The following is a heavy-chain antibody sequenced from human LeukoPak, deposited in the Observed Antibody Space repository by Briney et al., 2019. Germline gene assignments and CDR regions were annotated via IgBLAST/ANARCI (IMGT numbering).Heavy chain of an antibody. V-gene: IGHV4-61*02. D-gene: IGHD6-19*01. CDR3: ARGEDSSGWYVAAIDY. Sequence: SETLSLTCAVSGGSISSGSYYWSWIRQPAGKGLEWIGRIYTSGSTNYNPSLKSRVTISVDTSKDQFSLKLSSVTAADTAVYYCARGEDSSGWYVAAIDYWGQGTLVTVSS. J-gene: IGHJ4*02. CDR2: IYTSGST. CDR1: GGSISSGSYY.